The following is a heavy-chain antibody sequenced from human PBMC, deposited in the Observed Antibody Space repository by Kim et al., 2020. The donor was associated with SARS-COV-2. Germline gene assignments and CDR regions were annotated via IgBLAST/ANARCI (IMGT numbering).Heavy chain of an antibody. D-gene: IGHD2-2*01. Sequence: GGSLRLSCAASGFTFSSYGMHWVRQAPGKGLEWVAVISYDGSNKYYADSVKGRFTISRDNSKNTLYLQMNSLRAEDTAVYYCASHYCSSTSCYLNAFDIWGQGTMVTVSS. V-gene: IGHV3-33*05. CDR1: GFTFSSYG. CDR2: ISYDGSNK. CDR3: ASHYCSSTSCYLNAFDI. J-gene: IGHJ3*02.